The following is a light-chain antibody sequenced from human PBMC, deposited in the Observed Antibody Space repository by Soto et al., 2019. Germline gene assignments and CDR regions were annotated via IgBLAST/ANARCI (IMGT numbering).Light chain of an antibody. CDR1: ESVVSSY. Sequence: EIVFTQSPGTLSLSPGERATLSCRATESVVSSYLAWYQLKPGQAPRLLIYDASSRATGIPDRFSGRGSGTDFTLTISRLEPEDFAVYYCQQYGSIPWTFGQGTKVDIK. V-gene: IGKV3-20*01. CDR3: QQYGSIPWT. J-gene: IGKJ1*01. CDR2: DAS.